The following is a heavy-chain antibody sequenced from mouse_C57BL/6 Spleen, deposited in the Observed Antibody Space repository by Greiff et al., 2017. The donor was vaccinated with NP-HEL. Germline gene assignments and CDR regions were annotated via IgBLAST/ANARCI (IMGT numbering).Heavy chain of an antibody. CDR2: IDPSDSYT. D-gene: IGHD1-1*02. V-gene: IGHV1-50*01. Sequence: QVQLKQPGAELVKPGASVKLSCKASGYTFTSYWMQWVKQRPGKGLEWIGEIDPSDSYTNYNQKFKGKATLTVDTSSSTAYMQLSSLTSEDSAVYYCARRGSYYFDDWGQGTTLTVSS. CDR3: ARRGSYYFDD. J-gene: IGHJ2*01. CDR1: GYTFTSYW.